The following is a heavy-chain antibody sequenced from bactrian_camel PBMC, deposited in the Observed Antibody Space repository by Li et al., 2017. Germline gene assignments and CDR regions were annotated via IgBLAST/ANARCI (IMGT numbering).Heavy chain of an antibody. Sequence: VQLVESGGGAVQVGGSLRLSCAASGFTFSVYYTSWVRQAPGKGLEWLSSISSAGGVTFYADSVKGRFTISRDNAKNTLYLQLNSLKTEDTAMYYCATYGGDWGQGTQVTVS. J-gene: IGHJ4*01. CDR3: ATYGGD. V-gene: IGHV3S40*01. CDR2: ISSAGGVT. CDR1: GFTFSVYY. D-gene: IGHD5*01.